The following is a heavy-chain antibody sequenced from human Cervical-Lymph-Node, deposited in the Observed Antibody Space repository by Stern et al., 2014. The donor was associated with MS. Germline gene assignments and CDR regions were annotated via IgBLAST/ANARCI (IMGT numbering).Heavy chain of an antibody. J-gene: IGHJ4*02. CDR3: ARQTTAWASDV. Sequence: EVQLVQSGAEVIRPGESLKISCKGSGFKFSIYGIAWVRQTPGQGLEWMGIIYPGNSETRYSPSFQGQVTMSADKSTSTAYLQWSSLNASDTAMYFCARQTTAWASDVWGQGTLVTVSS. V-gene: IGHV5-51*01. D-gene: IGHD1-14*01. CDR1: GFKFSIYG. CDR2: IYPGNSET.